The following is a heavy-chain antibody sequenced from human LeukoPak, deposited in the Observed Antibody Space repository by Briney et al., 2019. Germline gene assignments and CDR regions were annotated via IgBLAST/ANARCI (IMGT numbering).Heavy chain of an antibody. Sequence: GGSLRLSCVASGFTVSSNYMGWVRQAPGKGLEWVSVIYSGGSTYYADSVKGTFTISRDNSKNTLYLQMNSLRAEDTAVYYCARSLLIVGATWAFDIWGQGTMVTVSS. CDR3: ARSLLIVGATWAFDI. D-gene: IGHD1-26*01. V-gene: IGHV3-66*01. J-gene: IGHJ3*02. CDR2: IYSGGST. CDR1: GFTVSSNY.